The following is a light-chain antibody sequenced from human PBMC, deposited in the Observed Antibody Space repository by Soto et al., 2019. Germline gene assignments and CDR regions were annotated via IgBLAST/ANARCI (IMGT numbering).Light chain of an antibody. CDR3: QQSNSYSER. CDR1: QSISTW. J-gene: IGKJ4*02. Sequence: IPRTPCPATLSVYVGTRVTITCRASQSISTWLAWYQQKSGKAPKLLIYEASTLGSGVPSRFSGSGSGTEFTLTISSLQPDDFATYCCQQSNSYSERFAEGANVEIK. V-gene: IGKV1-5*03. CDR2: EAS.